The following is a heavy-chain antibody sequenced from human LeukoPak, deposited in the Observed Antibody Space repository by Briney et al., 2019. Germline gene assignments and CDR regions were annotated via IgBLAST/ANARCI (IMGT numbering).Heavy chain of an antibody. Sequence: GGSLRLSCAASGFSFKMFWMSWIRQAPGKGLEWVAHINQDGSVQYFVDSVRGRLTVSRDNAKNSLYLQMNSLRAEDTAVYYCARDLAGGVGGDYWGQGTLVTVSS. D-gene: IGHD6-13*01. CDR3: ARDLAGGVGGDY. CDR2: INQDGSVQ. CDR1: GFSFKMFW. J-gene: IGHJ4*02. V-gene: IGHV3-7*01.